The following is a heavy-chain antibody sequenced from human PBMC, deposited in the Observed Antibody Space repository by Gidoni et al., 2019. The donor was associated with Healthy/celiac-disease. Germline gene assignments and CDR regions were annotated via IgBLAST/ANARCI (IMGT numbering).Heavy chain of an antibody. CDR2: INHSGST. V-gene: IGHV4-34*01. J-gene: IGHJ6*02. D-gene: IGHD2-2*02. CDR1: GGSFSVSY. CDR3: ARNPHISRCSSTSCYTWFFSRLTNYYYYGMDV. Sequence: QVQLQQWGAGLLKPSETLSLTCAVYGGSFSVSYWSWMRQPPGKGLGWIGEINHSGSTNYNPSLKSRVTISVDTSKNQFSLKLSSVTAADTAVYYCARNPHISRCSSTSCYTWFFSRLTNYYYYGMDVWGQGTTVTVSS.